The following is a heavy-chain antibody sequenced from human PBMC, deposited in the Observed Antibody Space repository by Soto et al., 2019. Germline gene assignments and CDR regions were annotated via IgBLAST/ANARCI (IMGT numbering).Heavy chain of an antibody. Sequence: SETLSLTCTVSGGSISSGDYYWSWIRQPPGKGLEWIGYMYNSGRTYCNPSLESRVTISADTSKNQFSLKLSSVTGADTAVYYCARGLSITGDANNWFDPWGQGTLVTVS. CDR2: MYNSGRT. V-gene: IGHV4-30-4*01. CDR1: GGSISSGDYY. D-gene: IGHD1-20*01. J-gene: IGHJ5*02. CDR3: ARGLSITGDANNWFDP.